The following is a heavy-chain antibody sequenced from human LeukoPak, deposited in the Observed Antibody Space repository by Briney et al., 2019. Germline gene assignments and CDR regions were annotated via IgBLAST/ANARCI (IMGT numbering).Heavy chain of an antibody. CDR2: ISSSSSYT. CDR1: GFTFSDYY. V-gene: IGHV3-11*06. D-gene: IGHD4-17*01. CDR3: ASFGYYGDLYYFDY. Sequence: GGSLRLSCAASGFTFSDYYMSWIRQAPGKGLEWVSYISSSSSYTNYADSVRGRFTISRDNAKNSLYLQMNSLRAEDTAVYYCASFGYYGDLYYFDYWGQGTLVTVSS. J-gene: IGHJ4*02.